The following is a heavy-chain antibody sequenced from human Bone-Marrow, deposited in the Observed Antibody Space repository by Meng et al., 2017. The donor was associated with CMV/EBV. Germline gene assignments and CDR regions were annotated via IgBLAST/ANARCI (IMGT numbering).Heavy chain of an antibody. CDR1: GFTFSSYS. CDR3: ARLYCSSTSCYMGYRAFDI. J-gene: IGHJ3*02. V-gene: IGHV3-21*01. Sequence: GRSLRLSCAASGFTFSSYSMNWVRQAPGKGLEWVSSISSSSSYIYYADSVKGRFTISRDNAKNSLYLQMNSLRAEDTAVYYCARLYCSSTSCYMGYRAFDIWGQGTMVTVSS. D-gene: IGHD2-2*02. CDR2: ISSSSSYI.